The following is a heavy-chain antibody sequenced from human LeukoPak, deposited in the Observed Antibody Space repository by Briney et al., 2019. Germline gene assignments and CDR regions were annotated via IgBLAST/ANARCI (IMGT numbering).Heavy chain of an antibody. V-gene: IGHV1-3*03. CDR2: INAGNGNT. Sequence: ASVKVSCKASGYTFTSYAMHWVRQAPGQRLEWMGWINAGNGNTKYSQEFQGRVTITRNTSASTAYMELSSLRSEDMAVYYRARDALVYGSGSYYDYWGQGTLVTVSS. J-gene: IGHJ4*02. CDR3: ARDALVYGSGSYYDY. D-gene: IGHD3-10*01. CDR1: GYTFTSYA.